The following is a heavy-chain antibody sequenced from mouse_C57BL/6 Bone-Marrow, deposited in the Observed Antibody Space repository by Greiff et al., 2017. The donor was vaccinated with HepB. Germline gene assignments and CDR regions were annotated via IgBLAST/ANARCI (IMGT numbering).Heavy chain of an antibody. V-gene: IGHV1-80*01. J-gene: IGHJ4*01. D-gene: IGHD1-1*02. Sequence: VQLQQSVAELVKPGASVKISCKASGYAFSSYWMNWVKQRPGKGLEWIGQIYPGDGDTNYNGKFKGKATQTADKSSSTAYMQLSSLTSEDSAVYVSARSLRYGAMDYWGQGTSVTVSS. CDR1: GYAFSSYW. CDR3: ARSLRYGAMDY. CDR2: IYPGDGDT.